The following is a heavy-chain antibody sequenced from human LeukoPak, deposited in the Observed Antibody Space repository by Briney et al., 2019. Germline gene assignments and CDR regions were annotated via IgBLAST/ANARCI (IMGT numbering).Heavy chain of an antibody. D-gene: IGHD1-26*01. Sequence: ASVKVSCKASGGTFSSYAISWVRQAPGQGLEWMGGIIPIFGTANYAQKFQGRVTITTDESTSTAYMELSSLRSEDTAVYYCARESQVGATIYPLWYWGQGTLVTVSS. J-gene: IGHJ4*02. CDR3: ARESQVGATIYPLWY. V-gene: IGHV1-69*05. CDR1: GGTFSSYA. CDR2: IIPIFGTA.